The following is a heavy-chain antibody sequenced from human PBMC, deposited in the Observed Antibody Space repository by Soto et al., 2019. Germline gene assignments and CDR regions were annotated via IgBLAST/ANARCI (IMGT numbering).Heavy chain of an antibody. J-gene: IGHJ6*02. CDR1: GFTFSSYG. V-gene: IGHV3-33*01. D-gene: IGHD1-26*01. Sequence: QVQLVESGGGVVQPGRSLRLSCAASGFTFSSYGMHWVRQAPGKGLEWVAVIYYDGGNKNYVDSVKGRFTISRDNSKNTLYLQMNSLRAEDTAVYYCARVPDGEQPPDVWGQGTTVTVSS. CDR3: ARVPDGEQPPDV. CDR2: IYYDGGNK.